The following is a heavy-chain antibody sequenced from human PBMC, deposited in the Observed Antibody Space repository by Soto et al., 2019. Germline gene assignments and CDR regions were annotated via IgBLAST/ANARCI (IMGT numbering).Heavy chain of an antibody. CDR2: ISGNSRTI. Sequence: HPGGSLRLSCAASEFTFSSYTMNWVRQAPGKGLEWVSYISGNSRTIYYADSVKGRFTISRDNAKKSLYLQMNSLRDEDTAVYYCARVQGTAMVIGFDPWGQGTLVTVSS. J-gene: IGHJ5*02. D-gene: IGHD5-18*01. CDR3: ARVQGTAMVIGFDP. V-gene: IGHV3-48*02. CDR1: EFTFSSYT.